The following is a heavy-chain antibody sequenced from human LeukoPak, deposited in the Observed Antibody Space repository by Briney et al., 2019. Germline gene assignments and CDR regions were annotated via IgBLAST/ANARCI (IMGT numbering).Heavy chain of an antibody. D-gene: IGHD6-13*01. J-gene: IGHJ5*02. CDR1: GFTFSSYS. CDR3: ARVSRSGSSWYWFDP. Sequence: GVSLRLSCAASGFTFSSYSMNWVRQAPGKGLEWVSSISSSSSYIYYADSVKGRFTISRDNAKNSLYLQMNSLRAEDTAVYYCARVSRSGSSWYWFDPWGQGTLVTVSS. CDR2: ISSSSSYI. V-gene: IGHV3-21*01.